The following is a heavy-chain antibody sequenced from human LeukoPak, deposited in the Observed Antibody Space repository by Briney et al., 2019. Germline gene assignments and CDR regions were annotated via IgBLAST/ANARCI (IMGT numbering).Heavy chain of an antibody. Sequence: GGSLRLSCAASGFTFSSYGMHWVRQAPGKGREWVAVISYDGSNKYYADSVTGRFTISRDNSKNTLYLQMNSLRAEDTAVYYCAKPLLEWLLWTAFDIWGQGTMVTVSS. D-gene: IGHD3-3*01. CDR1: GFTFSSYG. CDR3: AKPLLEWLLWTAFDI. J-gene: IGHJ3*02. V-gene: IGHV3-30*18. CDR2: ISYDGSNK.